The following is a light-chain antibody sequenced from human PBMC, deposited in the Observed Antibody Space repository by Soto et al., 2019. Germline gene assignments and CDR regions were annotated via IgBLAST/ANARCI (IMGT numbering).Light chain of an antibody. V-gene: IGKV3-15*01. CDR2: DTS. Sequence: EIVVTQSPATLSVSPGERVTLSCRASQSVSSSLAWYQQRPGQAPRLLIYDTSTRAPGIAARFSGSGSGTEFPLTIISLQSEDVAVYYCQQYVHWPPGTFGQGNTVEIK. CDR3: QQYVHWPPGT. J-gene: IGKJ1*01. CDR1: QSVSSS.